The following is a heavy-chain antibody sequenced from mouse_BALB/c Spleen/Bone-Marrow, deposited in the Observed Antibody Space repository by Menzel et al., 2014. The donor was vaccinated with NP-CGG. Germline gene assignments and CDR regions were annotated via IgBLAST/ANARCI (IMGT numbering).Heavy chain of an antibody. CDR1: GFDFSRYW. Sequence: EVKLVESGGGLVQPGGSLKLSCAASGFDFSRYWMSWVRQAPGKWLEWIGEINPDSSTINYTPSLKDKFIISRDNAKNTLYLQMSKVRSEDTALYYCSRLYYYGNFAYWGQGTLVTVSA. CDR2: INPDSSTI. D-gene: IGHD1-1*01. J-gene: IGHJ3*01. CDR3: SRLYYYGNFAY. V-gene: IGHV4-1*02.